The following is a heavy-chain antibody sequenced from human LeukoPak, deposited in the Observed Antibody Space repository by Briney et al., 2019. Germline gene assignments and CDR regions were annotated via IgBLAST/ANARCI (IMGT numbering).Heavy chain of an antibody. CDR2: ISYDGSNK. CDR3: AKGSGDLHFDY. V-gene: IGHV3-30*18. D-gene: IGHD1-14*01. CDR1: GFTFSSYG. J-gene: IGHJ4*02. Sequence: GRSLRLSCAASGFTFSSYGMHWVRQAPGKGLEWVAVISYDGSNKYYADSVKGRFTISRDNSKNTLYLQMNSLRAEDTAVYYCAKGSGDLHFDYWGQGTLVTVSS.